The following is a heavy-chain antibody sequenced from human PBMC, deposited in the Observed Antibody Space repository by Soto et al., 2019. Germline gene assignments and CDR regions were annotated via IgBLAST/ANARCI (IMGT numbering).Heavy chain of an antibody. CDR1: GFSFSSYT. D-gene: IGHD3-22*01. V-gene: IGHV3-53*01. CDR2: IYSGGST. CDR3: ARDRVESGYPEYFQH. Sequence: GGSLRLSCAASGFSFSSYTMNWVRQAPRKGLEWVSVIYSGGSTYYADSVKGRFTISRDNSKNTLYLQMNSLRAEDTAVYYCARDRVESGYPEYFQHWGQGTLVTVSS. J-gene: IGHJ1*01.